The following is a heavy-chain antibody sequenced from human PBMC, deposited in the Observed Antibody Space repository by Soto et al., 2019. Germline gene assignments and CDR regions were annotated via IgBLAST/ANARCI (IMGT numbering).Heavy chain of an antibody. J-gene: IGHJ4*02. CDR3: ARSIVVVTALDY. CDR1: GYTFTSYA. Sequence: GASGKVSCKASGYTFTSYAMHWVRQAPGQRLEWMGWINAGNGNTKYSQKFQGRVTITRDTSASTAYMELSSLRSEDTAVYYCARSIVVVTALDYWGQGTLVTVS. V-gene: IGHV1-3*01. D-gene: IGHD2-21*02. CDR2: INAGNGNT.